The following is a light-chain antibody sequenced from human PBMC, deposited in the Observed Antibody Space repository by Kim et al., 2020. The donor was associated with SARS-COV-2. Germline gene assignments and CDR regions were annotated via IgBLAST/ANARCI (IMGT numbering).Light chain of an antibody. CDR2: ENN. Sequence: TTSAPSTRATMPPNHWRRYQHPPXSAPPPFISENNQRPSGVPDRFSGSIDSSSNSASLTISGLKTEDEADYYCQSYDSSTVIFGGGTQLTVL. CDR1: RATMPPNH. J-gene: IGLJ2*01. CDR3: QSYDSSTVI. V-gene: IGLV6-57*02.